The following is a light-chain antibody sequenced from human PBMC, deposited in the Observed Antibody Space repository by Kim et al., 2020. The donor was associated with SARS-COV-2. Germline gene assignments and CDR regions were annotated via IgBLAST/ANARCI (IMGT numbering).Light chain of an antibody. CDR1: TNDFGTYDS. V-gene: IGLV2-14*03. CDR3: SSHTTISTWI. Sequence: QSALTQPASVSGSPGQSITISCTGTTNDFGTYDSVSWYQHHPGKAPKLMIYHISQRPSGVSNRFSGSKSDNTASLTISGLQADDEADYYCSSHTTISTWIFGGGTRLTVL. CDR2: HIS. J-gene: IGLJ2*01.